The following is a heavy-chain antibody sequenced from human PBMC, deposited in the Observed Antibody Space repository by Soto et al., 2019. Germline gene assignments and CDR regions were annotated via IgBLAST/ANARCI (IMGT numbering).Heavy chain of an antibody. J-gene: IGHJ4*02. V-gene: IGHV1-8*01. CDR1: GYTFTSYD. CDR3: VLCTTTSCYGKFDY. D-gene: IGHD2-2*01. Sequence: ASVKVSCKASGYTFTSYDINWVRQATGQGLEWMGWMNPNSGNTNYAQKFQERVTMTRDISTSTAYMELSSLTSEDTAVYYCVLCTTTSCYGKFDYWGQGTLVTVSS. CDR2: MNPNSGNT.